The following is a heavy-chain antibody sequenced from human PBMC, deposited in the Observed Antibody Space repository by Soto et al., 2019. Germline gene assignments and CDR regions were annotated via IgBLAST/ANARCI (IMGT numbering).Heavy chain of an antibody. CDR1: GYSFTSYW. Sequence: GESLKISCKGSGYSFTSYWISWVRQMPGKGLEWMGRIDPSDSYTNYSPSFQGHVTISADKSISTAYLQWSSLKASDTAMYYCARHYARGLYYYDSSGYSAGPDYWGQGTLVTVSS. CDR2: IDPSDSYT. J-gene: IGHJ4*02. V-gene: IGHV5-10-1*01. CDR3: ARHYARGLYYYDSSGYSAGPDY. D-gene: IGHD3-22*01.